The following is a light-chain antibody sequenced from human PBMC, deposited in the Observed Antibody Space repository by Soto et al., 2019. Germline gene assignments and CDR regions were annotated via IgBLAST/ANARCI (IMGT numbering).Light chain of an antibody. CDR3: KQSYSPPVT. CDR2: AAS. V-gene: IGKV1-39*01. Sequence: DVQMTQSPSSLSASVGDRVTITCRASQSIYTYLHWYRQRPGSAPNLLVFAASALHSGVPSRFSGSGSGTNFTLTISNLQSEDFATYYCKQSYSPPVTFGGGTKVEIK. J-gene: IGKJ4*01. CDR1: QSIYTY.